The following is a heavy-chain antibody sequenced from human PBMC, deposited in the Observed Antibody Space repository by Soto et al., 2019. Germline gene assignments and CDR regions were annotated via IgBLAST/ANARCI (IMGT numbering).Heavy chain of an antibody. CDR2: IYYSGST. D-gene: IGHD3-10*01. CDR1: GGSISSSSYY. CDR3: ARRPTMVRGVIRPNFDY. J-gene: IGHJ4*02. Sequence: QLQLQESGPGLVKPSETLSLTCTVSGGSISSSSYYWGWIRQPPGKGLEWIGSIYYSGSTDYNPSLKSRVTITVDTSKNQFSLKLSSVTAADTAVYYCARRPTMVRGVIRPNFDYWGQGTLVTVSS. V-gene: IGHV4-39*01.